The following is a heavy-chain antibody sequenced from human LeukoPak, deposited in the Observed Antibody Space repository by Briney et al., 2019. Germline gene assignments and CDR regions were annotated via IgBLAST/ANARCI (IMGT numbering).Heavy chain of an antibody. V-gene: IGHV4-30-2*01. D-gene: IGHD5-18*01. CDR2: IYHSGST. CDR1: GGSISSGGYS. CDR3: ASYSYGYIY. Sequence: SQTLSLTCAVSGGSISSGGYSWSWIRPPPGKGLEWIGYIYHSGSTYYNPSLKSRVTISVDRSKNQFSLKLSSVTAADTAVYYCASYSYGYIYWGQGTLVTVSP. J-gene: IGHJ4*02.